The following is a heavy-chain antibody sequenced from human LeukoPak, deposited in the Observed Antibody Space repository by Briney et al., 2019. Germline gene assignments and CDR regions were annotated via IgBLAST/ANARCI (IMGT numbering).Heavy chain of an antibody. D-gene: IGHD1-26*01. J-gene: IGHJ4*02. Sequence: GGSLRPSCAASGFTFSNSPMSWARQAPGKGLEWVSGISMSGDATYYADSVKGRFTISRDNSKNTLYLQMNSVRAEDTALYYCAKDGRSHPADYWGQGTLVTVSS. CDR1: GFTFSNSP. CDR2: ISMSGDAT. V-gene: IGHV3-23*01. CDR3: AKDGRSHPADY.